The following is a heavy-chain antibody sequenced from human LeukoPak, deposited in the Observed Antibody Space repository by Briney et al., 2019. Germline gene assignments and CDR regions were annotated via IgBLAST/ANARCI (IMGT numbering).Heavy chain of an antibody. Sequence: ASVKVSCEASGYSFTSYAMNWVRQAPGQGLEWMGWINTKTGNPTYAQGFTGRFVFSLDTSVSTAYLQISSLKAEDTAVYYCAREVRAFDYWGQGTLVTVSS. D-gene: IGHD4-11*01. CDR2: INTKTGNP. CDR1: GYSFTSYA. V-gene: IGHV7-4-1*02. CDR3: AREVRAFDY. J-gene: IGHJ4*02.